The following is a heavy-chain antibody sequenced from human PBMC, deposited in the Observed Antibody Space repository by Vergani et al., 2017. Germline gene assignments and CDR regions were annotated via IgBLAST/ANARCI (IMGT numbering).Heavy chain of an antibody. CDR3: ARQGYCSSTSCYGYYYYYGMDV. J-gene: IGHJ6*02. CDR1: GGTFSSYT. CDR2: IIPSLGIA. D-gene: IGHD2-2*01. Sequence: QVQLVQSGAEVKKPGSSVKVSCKASGGTFSSYTISWVRQAPGQGLEWMGRIIPSLGIANYAQKFQGRVTITADKSTSTAYMELSSLRSEDTAVYYCARQGYCSSTSCYGYYYYYGMDVWGQGTTVTVSS. V-gene: IGHV1-69*02.